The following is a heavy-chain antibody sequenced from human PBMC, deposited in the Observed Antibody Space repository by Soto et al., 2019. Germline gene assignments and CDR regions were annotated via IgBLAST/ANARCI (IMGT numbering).Heavy chain of an antibody. D-gene: IGHD2-8*01. V-gene: IGHV1-69*13. J-gene: IGHJ4*02. CDR1: GGTFSSYS. CDR2: LIPISGTP. Sequence: SVNVSCKSSGGTFSSYSINWGRQAPGQGLEWMGGLIPISGTPDQAQKFQGRVTITADESTSTAYMELSSLRSEDTAVYFCARDRGYCSNGVCYRAPGFDYWGQGTPVTVSS. CDR3: ARDRGYCSNGVCYRAPGFDY.